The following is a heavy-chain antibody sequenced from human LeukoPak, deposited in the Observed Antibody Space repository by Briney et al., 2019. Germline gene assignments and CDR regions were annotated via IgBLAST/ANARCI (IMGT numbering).Heavy chain of an antibody. V-gene: IGHV1-8*01. CDR2: MNPNSGNT. Sequence: ASVKVSCKASGYTFTSYDINWVRQATGQGLEWMGWMNPNSGNTGYAQKFQGRVTMIRNTSISTAYMELSSLRSEDTAVYYCARGRGTMVRGVIITKRIYGMDVWGQGTTVTVSS. CDR1: GYTFTSYD. CDR3: ARGRGTMVRGVIITKRIYGMDV. D-gene: IGHD3-10*01. J-gene: IGHJ6*02.